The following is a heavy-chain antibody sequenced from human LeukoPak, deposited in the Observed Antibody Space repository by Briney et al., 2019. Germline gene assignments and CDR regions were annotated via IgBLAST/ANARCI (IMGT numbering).Heavy chain of an antibody. CDR3: TRDAALVPGKNF. CDR1: GFTFSDYY. J-gene: IGHJ4*02. CDR2: ISYSGSTL. V-gene: IGHV3-11*04. Sequence: GGSLRLSCAASGFTFSDYYMSWIRQAPGKGLEWVSYISYSGSTLYYADSVKVRLTMSRDNAKNSVYLQMNSLRAEDTAVYYCTRDAALVPGKNFWGQGTLVTVSS. D-gene: IGHD6-19*01.